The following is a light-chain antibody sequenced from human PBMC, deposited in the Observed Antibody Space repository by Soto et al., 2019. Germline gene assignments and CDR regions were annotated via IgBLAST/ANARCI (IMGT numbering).Light chain of an antibody. J-gene: IGLJ1*01. V-gene: IGLV1-47*01. CDR3: AAWDDSLSADV. CDR2: RNN. Sequence: QSVLTQPPSASGTPGQRVTISCSGSSSNIGSNYVYWYQQLPGTAHKLLIYRNNQRPSGVPDRFSGSKSGTSASLAISGLRYEDEADYYCAAWDDSLSADVFGTGTKLTVL. CDR1: SSNIGSNY.